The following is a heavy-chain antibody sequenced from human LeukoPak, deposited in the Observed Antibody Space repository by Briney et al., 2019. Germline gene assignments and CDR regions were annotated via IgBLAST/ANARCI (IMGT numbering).Heavy chain of an antibody. Sequence: RGSLRLSCAASGFTFSSYEMNWVRQAPGKGLEWVSYISSSGSTIYYADSVKGRFTISRDNAKNSLYLQMNSLRAEDTAVYYCAREQEGFDPWGQGTLVTVSS. CDR2: ISSSGSTI. CDR1: GFTFSSYE. CDR3: AREQEGFDP. V-gene: IGHV3-48*03. J-gene: IGHJ5*02.